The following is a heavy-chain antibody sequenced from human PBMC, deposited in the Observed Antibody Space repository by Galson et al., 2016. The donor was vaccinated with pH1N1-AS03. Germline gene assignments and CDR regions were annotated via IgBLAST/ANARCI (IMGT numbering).Heavy chain of an antibody. J-gene: IGHJ4*02. CDR1: GFTFSDYW. CDR2: ISGADLST. D-gene: IGHD5-18*01. Sequence: SLRLSCAASGFTFSDYWMSRVRQAPGKGLEWVSSISGADLSTYYADSVEGRFTVSRDNSKNTLYLQMNGLRAEDTAIYYCANPRASGTTMVTRLDYWGQGILVTVSS. CDR3: ANPRASGTTMVTRLDY. V-gene: IGHV3-23*01.